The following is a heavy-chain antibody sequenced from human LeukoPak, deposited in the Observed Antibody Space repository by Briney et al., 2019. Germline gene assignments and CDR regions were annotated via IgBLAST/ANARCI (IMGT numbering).Heavy chain of an antibody. CDR3: ARDNEARSSGSYFY. V-gene: IGHV3-48*04. Sequence: PGGSLRLSCAASGFTFSSYAMSWVRQAPGKGLEWVSYISSSGSTIYYADSVKGRFTISRDNAKNSLYLQMNSLRAEDTAVYYCARDNEARSSGSYFYWGQGTLVTVSS. CDR2: ISSSGSTI. J-gene: IGHJ4*02. D-gene: IGHD1-26*01. CDR1: GFTFSSYA.